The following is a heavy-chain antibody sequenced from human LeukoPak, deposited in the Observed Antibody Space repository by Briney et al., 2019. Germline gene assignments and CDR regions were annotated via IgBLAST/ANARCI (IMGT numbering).Heavy chain of an antibody. Sequence: ASVKVPCKASGYTFTGYYMHWVRQAPGQGLEWMGWINPNSGGTNYAQKFQGRVTMTRDTSISTAYMELSRLRSDDTAVYYCARLGGLVGETEDYWGQGTLVTVSS. CDR1: GYTFTGYY. CDR3: ARLGGLVGETEDY. D-gene: IGHD1-26*01. CDR2: INPNSGGT. V-gene: IGHV1-2*02. J-gene: IGHJ4*02.